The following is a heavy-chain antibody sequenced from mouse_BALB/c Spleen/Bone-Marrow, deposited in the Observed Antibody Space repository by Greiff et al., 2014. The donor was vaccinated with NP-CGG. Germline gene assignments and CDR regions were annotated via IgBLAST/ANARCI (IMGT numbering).Heavy chain of an antibody. J-gene: IGHJ4*01. V-gene: IGHV1-67*01. CDR1: GYTFTDYA. Sequence: QVQLKESGPELVRPGVSVKISCKGSGYTFTDYAMHWVKQSHTKSLEWIGVISTYSGNTNYNQKFKGKATMTVDKSSSTAYVELARLTSEDSAIYFCAGGYTGYYSLDYWGQGTSVTVSS. CDR2: ISTYSGNT. CDR3: AGGYTGYYSLDY.